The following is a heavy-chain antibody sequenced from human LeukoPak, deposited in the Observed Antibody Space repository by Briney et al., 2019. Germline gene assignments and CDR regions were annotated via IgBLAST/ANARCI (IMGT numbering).Heavy chain of an antibody. Sequence: ASVKVSCKASGYTFTSYGISWVRQAPGQGLGWMGWISAYNGNTNYAQKLKGRVTMTTDTSTSTAYMELRSLRSDDTAVYYCAREDRGIAAAGTVSYYYYGMDVWGQGTTVTVSS. J-gene: IGHJ6*02. CDR3: AREDRGIAAAGTVSYYYYGMDV. CDR2: ISAYNGNT. V-gene: IGHV1-18*01. CDR1: GYTFTSYG. D-gene: IGHD6-13*01.